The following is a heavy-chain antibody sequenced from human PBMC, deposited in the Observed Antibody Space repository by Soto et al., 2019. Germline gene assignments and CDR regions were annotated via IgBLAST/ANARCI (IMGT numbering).Heavy chain of an antibody. CDR3: TKAGGWYYYDSSGPPDASHV. CDR1: GFTFNFYA. V-gene: IGHV3-23*01. J-gene: IGHJ3*01. Sequence: LRLSCAASGFTFNFYAMAWVRQAPGKGLEWVSGISVNGRTNYADSVKGRFTISRDNSKNMVFLQMDTLRAEDTALYYCTKAGGWYYYDSSGPPDASHVWGQGTMVTVSS. CDR2: ISVNGRT. D-gene: IGHD3-22*01.